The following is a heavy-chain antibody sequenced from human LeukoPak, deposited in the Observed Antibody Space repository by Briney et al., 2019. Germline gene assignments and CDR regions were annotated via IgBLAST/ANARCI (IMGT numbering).Heavy chain of an antibody. CDR3: ATVAGDCSGGRCYLLRFDY. Sequence: GGSLRLSCAASGFTFSSYAMSWVRQAPGKGLEWVAVISYDGNNKYHADSVKGRLTISRDNSKNTLYLQMNSLRGDDTAMYYCATVAGDCSGGRCYLLRFDYWGQGTLVTVSS. CDR2: ISYDGNNK. D-gene: IGHD2-15*01. CDR1: GFTFSSYA. V-gene: IGHV3-30-3*01. J-gene: IGHJ4*02.